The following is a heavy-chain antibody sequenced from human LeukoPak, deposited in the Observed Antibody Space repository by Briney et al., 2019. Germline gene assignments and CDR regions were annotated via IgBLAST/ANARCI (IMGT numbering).Heavy chain of an antibody. J-gene: IGHJ4*02. V-gene: IGHV4-61*02. CDR2: IYTSGST. D-gene: IGHD1-1*01. Sequence: PSETLSLTCTVSGGSISSSSYYWGWIRQPAGKGLEWIGRIYTSGSTNYNPSLKSRVTISVDTSKNQFSLKLSSVTAADTAVYYCAREGIIGGTLYYFDYWGQGTLVTVSS. CDR3: AREGIIGGTLYYFDY. CDR1: GGSISSSSYY.